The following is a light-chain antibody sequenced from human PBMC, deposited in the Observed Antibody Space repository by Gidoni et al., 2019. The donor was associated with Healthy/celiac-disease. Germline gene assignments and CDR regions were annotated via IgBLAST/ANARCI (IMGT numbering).Light chain of an antibody. J-gene: IGKJ1*01. V-gene: IGKV4-1*01. Sequence: DIVMTPSPDSLAVSLGERATINCKSSQSVLYSSNNKNYLAWYQQKPGKPPKLLIYWASTRESGVPDRFSGSGSGTDFTLTISSLQAEDVAVYYCQQYYSTHTFGQGTKVEIK. CDR1: QSVLYSSNNKNY. CDR3: QQYYSTHT. CDR2: WAS.